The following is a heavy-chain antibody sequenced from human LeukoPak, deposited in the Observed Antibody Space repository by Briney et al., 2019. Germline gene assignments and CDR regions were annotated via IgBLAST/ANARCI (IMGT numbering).Heavy chain of an antibody. V-gene: IGHV4-34*01. CDR1: GGSFSGYY. D-gene: IGHD5-18*01. Sequence: SETLSLTCAVYGGSFSGYYWSWIRRPPGKGLEWIGEINHSGSTNYNPSLKSRVTISVDTSKNQFSLKLSSVTAADTAVYYCARGRYSYGLPFDYWGQGTLVTVSS. CDR2: INHSGST. J-gene: IGHJ4*02. CDR3: ARGRYSYGLPFDY.